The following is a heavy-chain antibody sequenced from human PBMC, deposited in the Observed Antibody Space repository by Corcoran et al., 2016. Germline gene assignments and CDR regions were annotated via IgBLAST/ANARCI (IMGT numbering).Heavy chain of an antibody. D-gene: IGHD6-13*01. J-gene: IGHJ6*02. Sequence: QVQLQQSGPGLVKPSQTLSLTCAISGDSVSSNSAAWNWIRQSPSRGLEWLGRTYYRSKWYNDYALSVKSRITVNPDTSKNQFSLQLNSVTPADTAVDYCARSDPIPRYRSSGYGGVGDYYYYGMDVWGQGTTVTVSS. CDR1: GDSVSSNSAA. CDR2: TYYRSKWYN. CDR3: ARSDPIPRYRSSGYGGVGDYYYYGMDV. V-gene: IGHV6-1*01.